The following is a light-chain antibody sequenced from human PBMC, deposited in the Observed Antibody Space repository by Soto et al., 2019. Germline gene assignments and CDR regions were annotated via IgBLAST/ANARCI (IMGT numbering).Light chain of an antibody. Sequence: EIVLTQSPGTLSLSPGEGATLSCRASQSVSSYLAWYQQKPGQAPRLLIYDASKRATGIPARFSGSGSGTDFTLSIRSLEPEDFAVYYCQQHSNWPLTFGGGTRVEIK. CDR3: QQHSNWPLT. V-gene: IGKV3-11*01. CDR2: DAS. J-gene: IGKJ4*01. CDR1: QSVSSY.